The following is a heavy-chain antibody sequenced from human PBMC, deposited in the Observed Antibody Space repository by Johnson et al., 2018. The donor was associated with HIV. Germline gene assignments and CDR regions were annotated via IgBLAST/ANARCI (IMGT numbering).Heavy chain of an antibody. CDR2: IKSKTDGGTI. CDR3: NTDRVDGGGSYYNAFDI. J-gene: IGHJ3*02. Sequence: VQLVESGGDLVEPGESLRLSCVASGFTFSNAWMHWVRQAPGKGLEWVGRIKSKTDGGTIDYAAPVKGRFPISRDDSKNTLYLQMNSLKTEDTALYYCNTDRVDGGGSYYNAFDIWGQGTMVTVSS. V-gene: IGHV3-15*01. D-gene: IGHD1-26*01. CDR1: GFTFSNAW.